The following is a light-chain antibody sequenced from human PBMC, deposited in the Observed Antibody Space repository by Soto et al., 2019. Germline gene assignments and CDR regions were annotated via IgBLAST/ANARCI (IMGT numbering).Light chain of an antibody. J-gene: IGKJ1*01. CDR3: HQYNSYRRT. Sequence: DIQMTQSPSTLSASLGDRVTITCRASQSISSWFAWYQQKPGQAPKLLIYKGSSLESGVPARFSGSGSGTDFTLTISSLQPDDFATYYCHQYNSYRRTFGQGTKVEIK. V-gene: IGKV1-5*03. CDR2: KGS. CDR1: QSISSW.